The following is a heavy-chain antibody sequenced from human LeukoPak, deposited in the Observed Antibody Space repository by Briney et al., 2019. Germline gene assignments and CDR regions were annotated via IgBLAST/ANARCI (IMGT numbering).Heavy chain of an antibody. CDR2: IRYDESYK. CDR1: GFTFSGYG. J-gene: IGHJ4*02. V-gene: IGHV3-30*02. Sequence: PGGSLRLSCAASGFTFSGYGTHWVRQAPGKGLEWVAFIRYDESYKYYADSVKGRFTISRDNSKNTLYLQMNSLRAEDTAVYYCSGIAVAGIYWGQGTLVTVSS. CDR3: SGIAVAGIY. D-gene: IGHD6-19*01.